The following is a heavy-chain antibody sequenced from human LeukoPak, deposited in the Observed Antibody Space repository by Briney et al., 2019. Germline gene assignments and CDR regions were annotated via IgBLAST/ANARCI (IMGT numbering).Heavy chain of an antibody. J-gene: IGHJ4*02. Sequence: GGSLRLSCAASGFTFSSYAMHWVRQAPGKGLGWVAVISYDGSNKYYADSVKGRFTISRDNSKNTLYLQMNSLRAEDTAVYYCARGGGRGYSYGSADYWGQGTLVTVSS. CDR2: ISYDGSNK. D-gene: IGHD5-18*01. CDR3: ARGGGRGYSYGSADY. CDR1: GFTFSSYA. V-gene: IGHV3-30-3*01.